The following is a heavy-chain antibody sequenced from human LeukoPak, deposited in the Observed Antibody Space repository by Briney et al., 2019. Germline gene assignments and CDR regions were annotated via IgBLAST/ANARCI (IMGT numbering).Heavy chain of an antibody. D-gene: IGHD3-16*01. CDR1: GFTFSSYS. J-gene: IGHJ4*02. Sequence: GGSLRLSCAASGFTFSSYSMNWVRQAPGKGLEWVSYISSSSSTIYYADSVKGRFTISRDNAKNLLYLQMNSLRAEDTAVYYCARDSPFLGYWGQGTLVTVSS. V-gene: IGHV3-48*04. CDR2: ISSSSSTI. CDR3: ARDSPFLGY.